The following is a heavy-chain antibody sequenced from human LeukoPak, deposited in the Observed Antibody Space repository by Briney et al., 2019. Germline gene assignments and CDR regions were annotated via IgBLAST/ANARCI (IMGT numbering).Heavy chain of an antibody. CDR3: SWSAEAD. CDR2: INTDGSST. Sequence: PGGSLRLSCEASGFTLTTYYIHWVRQAPGKTLVWVSNINTDGSSTKYADSVKGRFTISKDNAKNKVYLQMNSLRAEDTAVYYCSWSAEADWGQGTLVTVSS. D-gene: IGHD3-3*01. V-gene: IGHV3-74*03. J-gene: IGHJ4*02. CDR1: GFTLTTYY.